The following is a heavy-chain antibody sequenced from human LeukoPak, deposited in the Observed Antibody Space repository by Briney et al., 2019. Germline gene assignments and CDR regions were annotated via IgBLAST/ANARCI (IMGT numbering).Heavy chain of an antibody. J-gene: IGHJ5*02. CDR3: AAVKNSVRGVIINNWFDP. D-gene: IGHD3-10*01. CDR2: IVVGSGNT. V-gene: IGHV1-58*02. Sequence: PAASVKVSCKASGFTFTSSAMQWVRQARGQRLEWIGWIVVGSGNTNYAQKFQERVTITRDMSTSTAYMELSSLRSEDTAVYYCAAVKNSVRGVIINNWFDPWGQGTLVTVSS. CDR1: GFTFTSSA.